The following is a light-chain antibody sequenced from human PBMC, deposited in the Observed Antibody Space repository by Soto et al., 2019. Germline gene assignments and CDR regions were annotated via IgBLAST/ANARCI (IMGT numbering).Light chain of an antibody. J-gene: IGKJ4*01. Sequence: DIQMTQSPSTLSASVGDRVTITCLASQSISSWLAWYQQKPGKAPKLLIYDASSLESGVPSRFSGSGSGTEFTLTISSLQPDDFATYYCQQYNSYSPLTFGVGTKVEIK. CDR1: QSISSW. CDR2: DAS. V-gene: IGKV1-5*01. CDR3: QQYNSYSPLT.